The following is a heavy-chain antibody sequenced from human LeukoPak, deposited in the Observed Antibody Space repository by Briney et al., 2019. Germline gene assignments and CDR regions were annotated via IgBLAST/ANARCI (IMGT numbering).Heavy chain of an antibody. J-gene: IGHJ4*02. D-gene: IGHD3-22*01. CDR1: GGFNTHYY. CDR2: FYHSGST. CDR3: ARGQWLPVFDF. V-gene: IGHV4-59*01. Sequence: SETLSLTCSVSGGFNTHYYWSWIRQPPGRGLEWIGYFYHSGSTNYNPSLKSRITISVDTSKNHFSLKLSSVTAADTAVYYCARGQWLPVFDFWGQGTLVTVSS.